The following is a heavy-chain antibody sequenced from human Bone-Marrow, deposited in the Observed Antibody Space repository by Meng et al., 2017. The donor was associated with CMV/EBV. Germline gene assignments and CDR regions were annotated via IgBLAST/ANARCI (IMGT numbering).Heavy chain of an antibody. CDR2: INPNSGGT. V-gene: IGHV1-2*02. J-gene: IGHJ5*02. CDR1: GYSFIAYY. D-gene: IGHD1-26*01. CDR3: AREWAPGGWFDP. Sequence: ASVKVSCKASGYSFIAYYMHWVRQAPGQGPEWMGWINPNSGGTDYAQKFQGRVTMTRDTSISTAYMELSRLRSDDTAVYYCAREWAPGGWFDPWGPGTLVTGSS.